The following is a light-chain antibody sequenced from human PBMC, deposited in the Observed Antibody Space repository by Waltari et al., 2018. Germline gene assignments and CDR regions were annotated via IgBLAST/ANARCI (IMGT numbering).Light chain of an antibody. CDR3: QQYNNWRT. J-gene: IGKJ2*01. Sequence: VLMTQSPPTLSVSPGERATLSCRASQSIARNLAWYQQKPGQAPRLLIYGASTRATDVPDRFSGSGSGTECTLTISSLQSEDFAVYYCQQYNNWRTFGQGTKLEIK. CDR2: GAS. CDR1: QSIARN. V-gene: IGKV3-15*01.